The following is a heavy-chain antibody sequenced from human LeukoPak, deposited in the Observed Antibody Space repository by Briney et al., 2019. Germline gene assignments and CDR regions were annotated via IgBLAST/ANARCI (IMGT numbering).Heavy chain of an antibody. CDR2: ISAYNGNT. Sequence: ASVKVSCKASGYTFTGYGISWVRQAPGQGLEWMGWISAYNGNTNYAQKLQGRVTMTTDTSTSTAYMELRSLRSDDTAVYYCARAPRLLWFGEFPRDYWGQGTLVTVSS. CDR3: ARAPRLLWFGEFPRDY. J-gene: IGHJ4*02. V-gene: IGHV1-18*04. CDR1: GYTFTGYG. D-gene: IGHD3-10*01.